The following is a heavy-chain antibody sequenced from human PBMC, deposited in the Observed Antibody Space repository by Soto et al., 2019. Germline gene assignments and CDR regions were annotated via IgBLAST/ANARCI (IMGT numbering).Heavy chain of an antibody. J-gene: IGHJ3*01. Sequence: GGSLRLSCVASGFPYSVYSMDWVRQVPGKGLEWLAYVSPGGDTVHYADSVNGRFFISRDTPRNPVFLQMNSLRHEDTAVYYCVRGSRANCFDLWGPGTVVTVSS. CDR1: GFPYSVYS. V-gene: IGHV3-48*02. CDR2: VSPGGDTV. CDR3: VRGSRANCFDL.